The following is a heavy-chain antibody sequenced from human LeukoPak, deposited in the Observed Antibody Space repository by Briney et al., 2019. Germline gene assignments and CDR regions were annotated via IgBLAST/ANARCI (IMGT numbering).Heavy chain of an antibody. CDR1: GFTFSDYY. CDR3: ARRIPLEEWEPYYFDY. CDR2: ISSSGSTI. J-gene: IGHJ4*02. V-gene: IGHV3-11*01. Sequence: GGSLRLSCAASGFTFSDYYMSWIRQAPGKGLEWVSYISSSGSTIYYADSVKGRFTISRDNAKNSLYLQMNSLRAEDTALYYCARRIPLEEWEPYYFDYWGQGTLVTVSS. D-gene: IGHD1-26*01.